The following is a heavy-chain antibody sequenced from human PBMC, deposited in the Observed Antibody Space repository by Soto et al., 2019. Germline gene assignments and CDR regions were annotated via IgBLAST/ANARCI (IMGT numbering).Heavy chain of an antibody. Sequence: QLQLQESGSGLVKPSQTLSLTCAVSGGSISSGGYSWSWIRQPPGKGLEWIGYIYHSGSTYYNPSPQRRRTISVDRSKNQFSLTLSSVTAADTAVYYCASAGGLGAVAADYWGQGTLVTVSS. D-gene: IGHD6-19*01. V-gene: IGHV4-30-2*01. J-gene: IGHJ4*02. CDR3: ASAGGLGAVAADY. CDR2: IYHSGST. CDR1: GGSISSGGYS.